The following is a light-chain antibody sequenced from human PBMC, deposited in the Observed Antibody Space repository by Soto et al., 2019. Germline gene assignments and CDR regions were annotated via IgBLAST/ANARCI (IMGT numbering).Light chain of an antibody. CDR2: DVN. J-gene: IGLJ1*01. V-gene: IGLV2-11*01. CDR1: SSDVGGYNYVGGYNF. CDR3: CSYAGSFYV. Sequence: QSARTQPRSVFGPAGQSVTIYCTGTSSDVGGYNYVGGYNFVSWYQQQPGKAPKLMIYDVNKRPSGVPDRFSGSKSGNTASLTISGLQAEDEADYSCCSYAGSFYVFGTGTTVTVL.